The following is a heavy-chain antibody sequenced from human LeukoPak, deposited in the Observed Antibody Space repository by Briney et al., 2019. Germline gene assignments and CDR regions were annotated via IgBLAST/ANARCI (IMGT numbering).Heavy chain of an antibody. V-gene: IGHV1-18*01. D-gene: IGHD2-8*01. CDR1: GYIFTSYG. CDR2: ISVYNGNT. Sequence: GASVKVSCKASGYIFTSYGISWVRQAPGQGLEWMGWISVYNGNTNYPQRLQGRVTMTTDTSTTTAYMELRSLRSDDTAVYYCAKMEGQRLYDYCMDVWGRGTTVTVSS. J-gene: IGHJ6*03. CDR3: AKMEGQRLYDYCMDV.